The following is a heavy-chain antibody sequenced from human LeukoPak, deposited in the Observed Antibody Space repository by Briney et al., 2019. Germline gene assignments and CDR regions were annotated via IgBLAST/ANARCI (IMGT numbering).Heavy chain of an antibody. CDR2: FDPEDGET. CDR1: GYTLTELS. CDR3: ATSPPILYGSGSYSDY. J-gene: IGHJ4*02. D-gene: IGHD3-10*01. Sequence: ASVKVSCKVSGYTLTELSMHWVRQAPGKGPEWMGGFDPEDGETIYAQRFQGRVTMTEDTSTDTAYMELSSLRSEDTAVYYCATSPPILYGSGSYSDYWGQGTLVTVSS. V-gene: IGHV1-24*01.